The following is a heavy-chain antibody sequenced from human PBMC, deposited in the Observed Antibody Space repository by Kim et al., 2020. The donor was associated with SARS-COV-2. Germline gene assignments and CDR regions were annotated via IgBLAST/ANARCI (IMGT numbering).Heavy chain of an antibody. CDR2: INPSGGST. Sequence: ASVKVSCKASGYTFTSYYMHWVRQAPGQGLEWMGIINPSGGSTSYAQKFQGRVTMTRDTSTSTVYMELSSLRSEDTAVYYCARGGRGHIVVPSRCGMDVWGQGTTVTVSS. CDR1: GYTFTSYY. J-gene: IGHJ6*02. V-gene: IGHV1-46*01. D-gene: IGHD2-2*01. CDR3: ARGGRGHIVVPSRCGMDV.